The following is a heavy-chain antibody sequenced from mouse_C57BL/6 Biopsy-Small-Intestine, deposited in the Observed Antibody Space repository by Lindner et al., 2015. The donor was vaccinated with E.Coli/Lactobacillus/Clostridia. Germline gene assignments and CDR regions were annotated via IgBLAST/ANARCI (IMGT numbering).Heavy chain of an antibody. CDR3: TTGYYYGSSYWYFDV. CDR2: IDPENGDT. Sequence: VQLQESGAELVRPGASVKLSCTASGFNIKDDYMHWVKQRPEQGLEWIGWIDPENGDTEYASKFQGKATITADTSSNTAYLQLSSLASEDTAVYYCTTGYYYGSSYWYFDVWATGTTVTVSP. J-gene: IGHJ1*03. CDR1: GFNIKDDY. V-gene: IGHV14-4*01. D-gene: IGHD1-1*01.